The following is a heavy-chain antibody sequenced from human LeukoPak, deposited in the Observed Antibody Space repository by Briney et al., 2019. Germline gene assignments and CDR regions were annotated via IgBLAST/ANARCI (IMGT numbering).Heavy chain of an antibody. J-gene: IGHJ4*02. CDR1: AGSISSSSYY. CDR2: IYYSGST. CDR3: ARHLAGGYCSRTSCYGPGLGY. V-gene: IGHV4-39*01. Sequence: SETLSLTCTVSAGSISSSSYYWGWIRQPPGKGLEWIGSIYYSGSTYYNPSLKSRVTISVDTSKNQFSLKLSSVTAADTAVYYCARHLAGGYCSRTSCYGPGLGYWGQGTLVTVSS. D-gene: IGHD2-2*01.